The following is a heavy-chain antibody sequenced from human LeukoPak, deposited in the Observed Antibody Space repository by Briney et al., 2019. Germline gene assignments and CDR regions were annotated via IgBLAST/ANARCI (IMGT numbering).Heavy chain of an antibody. J-gene: IGHJ4*02. Sequence: GSSVKVSCKASGGTFSSYAISWVRQAPGQGLEWMGGIIPIFGTANYAQKFQGRVTITADESTSTAYMELSSLRSEDTAVYYCARDGKETDDYGDYERGFAFDYWGQGTLVTVSS. V-gene: IGHV1-69*01. CDR3: ARDGKETDDYGDYERGFAFDY. D-gene: IGHD4-17*01. CDR2: IIPIFGTA. CDR1: GGTFSSYA.